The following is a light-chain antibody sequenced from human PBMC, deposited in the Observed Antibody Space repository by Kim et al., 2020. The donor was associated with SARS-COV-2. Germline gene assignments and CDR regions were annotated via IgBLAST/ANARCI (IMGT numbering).Light chain of an antibody. CDR2: KAS. Sequence: DIQMTQSPSTLSASVGDRVTITCRASQTIDNWLAWYQQRPGKAPKLLIYKASSLESWVPPRFSGSGSGTEFTLTISSLQPDDFATYYCQQYNEYWTFGQGTKVEIK. CDR3: QQYNEYWT. J-gene: IGKJ1*01. V-gene: IGKV1-5*03. CDR1: QTIDNW.